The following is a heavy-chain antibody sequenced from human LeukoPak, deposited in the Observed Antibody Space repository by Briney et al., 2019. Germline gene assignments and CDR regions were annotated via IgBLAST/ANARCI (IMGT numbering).Heavy chain of an antibody. CDR1: GFTFSSYW. J-gene: IGHJ6*03. CDR2: ISSSSSYI. Sequence: GGSLRLSCAASGFTFSSYWMNWVRQAPGKGLEWVSSISSSSSYIYYADSVKGRFTISRDNAKNSLYLQMNSLRAEDTAVYYCARDTTRVGATPDYYYYYMDVWGKGTTVTVSS. CDR3: ARDTTRVGATPDYYYYYMDV. V-gene: IGHV3-21*01. D-gene: IGHD1-26*01.